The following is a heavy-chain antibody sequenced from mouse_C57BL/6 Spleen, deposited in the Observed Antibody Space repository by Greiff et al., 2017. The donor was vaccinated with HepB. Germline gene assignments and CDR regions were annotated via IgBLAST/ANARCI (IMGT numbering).Heavy chain of an antibody. J-gene: IGHJ4*01. D-gene: IGHD2-3*01. CDR1: GYTFTDYY. CDR3: ASGWLLRGYAMDY. V-gene: IGHV1-26*01. Sequence: VQLQQSGPELVKPGASVKISCKASGYTFTDYYMNWVKQSHGKSLEWIGDINPNNGGTSYNQKFKGKATLTVDKSSSTAYMELRSLTSEDSAVYYCASGWLLRGYAMDYWGQGTSVTVSS. CDR2: INPNNGGT.